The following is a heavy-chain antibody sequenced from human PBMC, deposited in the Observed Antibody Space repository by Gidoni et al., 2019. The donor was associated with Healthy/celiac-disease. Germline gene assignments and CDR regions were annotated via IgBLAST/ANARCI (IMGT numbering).Heavy chain of an antibody. CDR1: GFTFSSYA. CDR2: ISGSGGST. V-gene: IGHV3-23*01. D-gene: IGHD3-10*01. CDR3: AKDRDTMVRGVIGSFDY. J-gene: IGHJ4*02. Sequence: EVQLLESGGGLVQPGGSLRLSCAASGFTFSSYAMSWVRQAPGKGLEWVSAISGSGGSTYYADSVKGRFTISRDNSKNTLYLQMNSLRAEDTAVYYCAKDRDTMVRGVIGSFDYWGQGTLVTVSS.